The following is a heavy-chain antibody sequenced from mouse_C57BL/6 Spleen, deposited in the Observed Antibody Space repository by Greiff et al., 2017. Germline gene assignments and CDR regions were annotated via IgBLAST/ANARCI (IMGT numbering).Heavy chain of an antibody. J-gene: IGHJ1*03. CDR2: IYPGSGST. CDR3: ARSGIYYGSSSYWYFDV. Sequence: QVQLQQPGAELVKPGASVKMSCKASGYTFTSYWITWVKQRPGQGLEWIGDIYPGSGSTNYNEKFKSKATLTVDTSSSTAYMQLSSLTSEDSAVYYCARSGIYYGSSSYWYFDVWGTGTTVTVSS. D-gene: IGHD1-1*01. V-gene: IGHV1-55*01. CDR1: GYTFTSYW.